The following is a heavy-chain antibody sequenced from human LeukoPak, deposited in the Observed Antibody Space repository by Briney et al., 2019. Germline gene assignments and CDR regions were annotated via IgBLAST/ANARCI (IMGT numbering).Heavy chain of an antibody. Sequence: GGSLRLSCAASGFTFSSYWMNWARQAPGKGLEWVANIKQDGSEKYYVDSVKGRFTISRDNAKNSLYLQMNSLRAEDTAVYYCASPLHDDPDAFDIWGQGTMVTVSS. J-gene: IGHJ3*02. D-gene: IGHD1-1*01. CDR2: IKQDGSEK. CDR3: ASPLHDDPDAFDI. CDR1: GFTFSSYW. V-gene: IGHV3-7*01.